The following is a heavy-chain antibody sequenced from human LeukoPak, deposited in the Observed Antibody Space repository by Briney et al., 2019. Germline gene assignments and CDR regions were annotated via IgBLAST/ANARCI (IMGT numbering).Heavy chain of an antibody. J-gene: IGHJ4*02. Sequence: GGCLRLSCAASGFTFSTYWMLWVRQGPGKGLVSVSRISSDGSGATYADSVRGRFTISRDNAKNTLYLQMHSLRAEDTALYYCARDDSNGIDYWGQGTLVTVS. V-gene: IGHV3-74*01. CDR3: ARDDSNGIDY. CDR1: GFTFSTYW. CDR2: ISSDGSGA. D-gene: IGHD2-21*01.